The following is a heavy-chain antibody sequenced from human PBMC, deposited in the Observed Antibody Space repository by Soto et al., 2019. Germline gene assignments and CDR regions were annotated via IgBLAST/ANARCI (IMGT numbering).Heavy chain of an antibody. CDR1: GDTFSSYA. CDR2: IIPIFGTA. V-gene: IGHV1-69*01. Sequence: QVQLVQSGAEVKKPGSSVKVSCKASGDTFSSYAISWVRQAPGQGLEWMGGIIPIFGTANYAQKFQGRVTITADESTSTAYMELRSLRSEDTAVYYCARDGSGYRSRASPIDVWGQGTTVTVSS. J-gene: IGHJ6*02. D-gene: IGHD3-22*01. CDR3: ARDGSGYRSRASPIDV.